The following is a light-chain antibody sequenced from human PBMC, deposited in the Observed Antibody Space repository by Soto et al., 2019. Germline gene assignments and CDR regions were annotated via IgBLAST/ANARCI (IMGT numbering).Light chain of an antibody. V-gene: IGKV2-30*01. CDR2: KVS. Sequence: EVVMTQNTLSLPVTLGQPAGICCISIQIALYSDGNTYLSWFQQRPGQSPRRLIYKVSNRDSGVPDRFSGSGSGTDFTLKISRVEAEDVGVYYCMQGTHWPWTFGQRTNVDI. CDR1: QIALYSDGNTY. CDR3: MQGTHWPWT. J-gene: IGKJ1*01.